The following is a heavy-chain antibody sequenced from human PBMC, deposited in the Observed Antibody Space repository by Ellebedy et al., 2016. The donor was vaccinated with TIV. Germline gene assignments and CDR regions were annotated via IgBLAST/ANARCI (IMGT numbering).Heavy chain of an antibody. CDR1: GYTFTSYA. Sequence: ASVKVSXXASGYTFTSYAMHWVRQAPGQRLEWMGWINAGNGNTKYSQKFQGRVTITRDTSASTAYMELSSLRSEDTAVYYCARAQWGKGIVVVTPKYYGMDVWGQGTTVTVSS. CDR2: INAGNGNT. CDR3: ARAQWGKGIVVVTPKYYGMDV. D-gene: IGHD3-22*01. J-gene: IGHJ6*02. V-gene: IGHV1-3*01.